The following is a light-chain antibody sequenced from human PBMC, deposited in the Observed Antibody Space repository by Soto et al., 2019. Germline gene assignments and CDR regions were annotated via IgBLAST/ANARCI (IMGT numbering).Light chain of an antibody. CDR2: DAS. V-gene: IGKV1-39*01. CDR1: QNIRSR. CDR3: QQSYITPWT. Sequence: DFQMTQSPSTLSASVGDRLTITCLASQNIRSRLAWFQQKPGNAPKILIYDASSLESGVPSRFSGSGSGTDGTLTISSLKQEDVATYYCQQSYITPWTFGQGTKVDIK. J-gene: IGKJ1*01.